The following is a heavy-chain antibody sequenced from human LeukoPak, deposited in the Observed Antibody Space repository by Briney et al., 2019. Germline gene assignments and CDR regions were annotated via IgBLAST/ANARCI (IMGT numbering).Heavy chain of an antibody. V-gene: IGHV1-18*01. Sequence: GASVKVSCKASGYTFTNYGISWVRQAPGQGLECMGWISAYNGNTNYAQKVQGRVTMTTDTSTSTAYMELRSLRSDDTAVYYCARGIISTPVYGMDVWGRETTVTVSS. CDR3: ARGIISTPVYGMDV. CDR2: ISAYNGNT. CDR1: GYTFTNYG. J-gene: IGHJ6*02. D-gene: IGHD3-10*01.